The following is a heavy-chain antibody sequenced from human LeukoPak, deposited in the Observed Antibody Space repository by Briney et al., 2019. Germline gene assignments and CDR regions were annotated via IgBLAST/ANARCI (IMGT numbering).Heavy chain of an antibody. D-gene: IGHD6-19*01. Sequence: GGSLRLSCAASGFTFSSYGMHWVRQAPGKGLEWVAFIRYDGSNKYYADSVKGRFTISRDNSNNTLYLQMNSLRAEDTAVYYCARDPSSGWYLKGWFDPWGQGTLVTVSS. CDR1: GFTFSSYG. J-gene: IGHJ5*02. CDR3: ARDPSSGWYLKGWFDP. V-gene: IGHV3-30*02. CDR2: IRYDGSNK.